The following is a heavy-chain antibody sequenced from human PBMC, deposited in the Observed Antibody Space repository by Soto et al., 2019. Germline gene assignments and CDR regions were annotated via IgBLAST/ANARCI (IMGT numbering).Heavy chain of an antibody. D-gene: IGHD1-1*01. Sequence: GGPLRLCCAASGFTFSSYAMHWVRQAPGKGLEWVAVISYDGSNKYYADSVKGRFTISRDNSKNTLYLQMNSLRAEDTAVYYCARDYGNQFLDYRGQGTLVPVSS. CDR3: ARDYGNQFLDY. CDR1: GFTFSSYA. V-gene: IGHV3-30-3*01. J-gene: IGHJ4*02. CDR2: ISYDGSNK.